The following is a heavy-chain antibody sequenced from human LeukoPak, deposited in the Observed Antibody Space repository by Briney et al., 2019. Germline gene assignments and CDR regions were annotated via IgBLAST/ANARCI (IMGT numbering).Heavy chain of an antibody. V-gene: IGHV3-21*01. CDR2: ISSSSSYI. CDR3: ARMVLHDWYFDL. D-gene: IGHD2-15*01. Sequence: GGSLRLSCGAFGFTFSSYSMNWVRQAPGKGLEWVSSISSSSSYIYYADSVRGRFTISRDNAKNSLYLQMNSLRAEDTAVYYCARMVLHDWYFDLWGRGTLVTVSS. CDR1: GFTFSSYS. J-gene: IGHJ2*01.